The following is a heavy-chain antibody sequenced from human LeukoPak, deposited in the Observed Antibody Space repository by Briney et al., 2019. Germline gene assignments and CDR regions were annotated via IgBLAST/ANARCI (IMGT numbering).Heavy chain of an antibody. J-gene: IGHJ4*02. CDR1: GFTFSSYA. CDR2: ISYDGSNK. V-gene: IGHV3-30*04. CDR3: ARDLRRYSGYDSDY. Sequence: GGSLRLSCAASGFTFSSYAMHWVRQAPGKGLEWVAVISYDGSNKYYADSVKGRFTISRDNSKNTLYLQMNSLRAEDTAVYYCARDLRRYSGYDSDYWGQGTLVTVSS. D-gene: IGHD5-12*01.